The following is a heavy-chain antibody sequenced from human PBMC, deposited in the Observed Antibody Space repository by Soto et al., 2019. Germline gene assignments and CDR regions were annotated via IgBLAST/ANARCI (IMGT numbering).Heavy chain of an antibody. J-gene: IGHJ5*02. CDR3: ARAVSPYFGTWFDP. V-gene: IGHV4-30-2*01. D-gene: IGHD3-10*01. CDR2: ISQTGAT. CDR1: GGSITSGNSYS. Sequence: SETLSLTCAVSGGSITSGNSYSWAWIRQPPGRGLEWIGSISQTGATSYNPSLKSRVSVSLDKSKNQFSLRLSSVTAADMAVYYCARAVSPYFGTWFDPWGQGTLVTSPQ.